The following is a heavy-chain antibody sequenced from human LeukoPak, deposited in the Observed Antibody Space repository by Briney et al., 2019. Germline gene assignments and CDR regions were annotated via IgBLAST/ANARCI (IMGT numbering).Heavy chain of an antibody. J-gene: IGHJ3*02. D-gene: IGHD5-12*01. V-gene: IGHV4-59*01. Sequence: SETLSLTCTVSGGSISTYYWTWIRQPPGKGLEWIGYVYYTGGTNYNPSLKSRVTISVDTSKNQFSLKLSSVTAADTAAYYCARVYGSGYDFRGAFDIWGQGTMVTVSS. CDR3: ARVYGSGYDFRGAFDI. CDR2: VYYTGGT. CDR1: GGSISTYY.